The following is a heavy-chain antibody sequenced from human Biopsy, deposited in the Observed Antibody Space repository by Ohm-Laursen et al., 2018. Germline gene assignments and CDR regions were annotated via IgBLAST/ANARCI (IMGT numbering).Heavy chain of an antibody. V-gene: IGHV4-59*07. Sequence: SDTLSLTCTVSGGSISSDYWSWIRQTPGKGLEGIGYIYYSGSTNYNPSLKSRVTISVDTSKNQFSLRLNSVTDADTAVYYCARATNSTGWPYYYFYGMDVWGQGTTVTVSS. CDR3: ARATNSTGWPYYYFYGMDV. J-gene: IGHJ6*02. D-gene: IGHD2/OR15-2a*01. CDR1: GGSISSDY. CDR2: IYYSGST.